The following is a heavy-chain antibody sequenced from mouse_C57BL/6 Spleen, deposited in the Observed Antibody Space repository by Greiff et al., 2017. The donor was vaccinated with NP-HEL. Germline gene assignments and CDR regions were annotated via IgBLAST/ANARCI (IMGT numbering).Heavy chain of an antibody. CDR1: GYSFTGYY. J-gene: IGHJ4*01. Sequence: VQLQQSGPELVKPGASVKISCKASGYSFTGYYMNWVKQSPEKSLEWIGAINPSTGGTTYNQKFKAKATLTVDKSSSTAYMQLKSLTSEDSAVYYCARDDYGDAMDYWGQGTSVTGSS. V-gene: IGHV1-42*01. CDR3: ARDDYGDAMDY. D-gene: IGHD1-1*01. CDR2: INPSTGGT.